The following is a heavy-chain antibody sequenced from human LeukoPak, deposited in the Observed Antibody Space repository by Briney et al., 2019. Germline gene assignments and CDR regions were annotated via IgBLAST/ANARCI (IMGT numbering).Heavy chain of an antibody. Sequence: GGSLRLSCAATGFTFSSYSMNWVRKAPGKVLEWVSYISSSSSTIYYADSVKGRFTISRDNAKNSLYLQMNSLRAEDTAVYYCARDWEQLDYWGQGTLVTVSS. CDR2: ISSSSSTI. CDR3: ARDWEQLDY. CDR1: GFTFSSYS. J-gene: IGHJ4*02. D-gene: IGHD6-6*01. V-gene: IGHV3-48*01.